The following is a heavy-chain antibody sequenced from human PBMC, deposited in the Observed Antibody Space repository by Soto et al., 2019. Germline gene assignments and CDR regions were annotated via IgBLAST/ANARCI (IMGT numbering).Heavy chain of an antibody. J-gene: IGHJ4*02. V-gene: IGHV1-18*01. CDR3: ARLYYYDSSGYYYVEDF. CDR1: GYTFNRYA. D-gene: IGHD3-22*01. CDR2: ISAYNGNK. Sequence: QVQLVQSGAEVKKPGASVKVSCKASGYTFNRYAISWVRQAPGQGLEWMGWISAYNGNKNYAQKLQGRVTMTTDTSTSTAYMELRSLRSDDTAVYYCARLYYYDSSGYYYVEDFWGQGTRVTVSS.